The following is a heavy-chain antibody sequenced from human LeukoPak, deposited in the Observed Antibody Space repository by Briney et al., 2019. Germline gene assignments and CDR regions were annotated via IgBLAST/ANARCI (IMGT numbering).Heavy chain of an antibody. CDR3: GKTTVGYSSGQKPAWPVDY. D-gene: IGHD5-18*01. CDR1: GFTFGSHA. CDR2: IFGSGGSP. Sequence: GGSLRLSCEASGFTFGSHAMYWVRQAPGKGLEGVAGIFGSGGSPHYADPVKGRFTISRDNSRNTVYLQINSLRAKDTAVYYCGKTTVGYSSGQKPAWPVDYWGQGTLVTVSS. J-gene: IGHJ4*02. V-gene: IGHV3-23*01.